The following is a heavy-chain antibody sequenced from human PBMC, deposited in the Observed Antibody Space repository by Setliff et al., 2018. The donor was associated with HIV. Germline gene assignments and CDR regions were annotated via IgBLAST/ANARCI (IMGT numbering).Heavy chain of an antibody. CDR3: ARGVLDMVYAIFTYYYYYMDV. V-gene: IGHV3-7*03. J-gene: IGHJ6*03. CDR2: IKQDGSEK. CDR1: GFTFSSYW. Sequence: GGSLRLSYAASGFTFSSYWMSWVRQAPGKGLEWVANIKQDGSEKYYVDSVKGRFTISRDNAKNSLYLQMNSLRAEDTAVYYCARGVLDMVYAIFTYYYYYMDVWGKGTTVTAP. D-gene: IGHD2-8*01.